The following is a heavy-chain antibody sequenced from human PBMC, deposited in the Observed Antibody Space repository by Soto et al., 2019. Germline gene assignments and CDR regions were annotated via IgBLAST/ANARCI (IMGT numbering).Heavy chain of an antibody. CDR1: GGAMSGYY. Sequence: SETLFPTSTVSGGAMSGYYWSCIPQAPGKELELVAYIHYSGSAMYNPSLKSLVTISVDTSKNQCSLKLSSVTAADTAVYYCARGLRYNWNYVVYYYYGMDVWGQGTTVT. CDR2: IHYSGSA. D-gene: IGHD1-7*01. CDR3: ARGLRYNWNYVVYYYYGMDV. J-gene: IGHJ6*02. V-gene: IGHV4-59*12.